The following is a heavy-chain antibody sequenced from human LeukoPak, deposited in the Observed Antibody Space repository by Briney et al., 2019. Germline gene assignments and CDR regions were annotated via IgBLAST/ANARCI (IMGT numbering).Heavy chain of an antibody. V-gene: IGHV4-59*08. J-gene: IGHJ4*02. D-gene: IGHD6-19*01. CDR3: ARGWYYFDY. Sequence: SETLSLTCTVSGGSISSYYWSWIRQPPGKGLEWIGYIYYSGSTNYNPSPKSRVTISVDTSKNQFSLKLSSVTAADTAVYYCARGWYYFDYWGQGTLVTVSS. CDR2: IYYSGST. CDR1: GGSISSYY.